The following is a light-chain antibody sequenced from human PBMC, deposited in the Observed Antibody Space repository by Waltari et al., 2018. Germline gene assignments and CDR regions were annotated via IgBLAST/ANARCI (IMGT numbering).Light chain of an antibody. Sequence: QSVLTQPPSASGTPGQRVTISCSGSSSNVGRSPVNWYQQFPGEAPKFLINTSNQRPSGVPDRFSGSKSGTSASLAISGLQSEDEADYYCAAWDASLNGYVFGTGTKVTVL. J-gene: IGLJ1*01. CDR2: TSN. CDR3: AAWDASLNGYV. V-gene: IGLV1-44*01. CDR1: SSNVGRSP.